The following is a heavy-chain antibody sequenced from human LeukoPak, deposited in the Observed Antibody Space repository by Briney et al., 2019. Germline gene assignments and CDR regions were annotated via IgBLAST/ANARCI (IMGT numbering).Heavy chain of an antibody. J-gene: IGHJ4*02. CDR2: ISGSGGST. CDR3: ARVIYCSGGTCGEDY. CDR1: GFTFSSYG. Sequence: GGSLRLSCAASGFTFSSYGMSWVRQAPGKGLEWVSAISGSGGSTYYADSVKGRFTISRDNSKNTLYLQMNSLRAEDTAVYYCARVIYCSGGTCGEDYWGQGTLVTVSS. V-gene: IGHV3-23*01. D-gene: IGHD2-15*01.